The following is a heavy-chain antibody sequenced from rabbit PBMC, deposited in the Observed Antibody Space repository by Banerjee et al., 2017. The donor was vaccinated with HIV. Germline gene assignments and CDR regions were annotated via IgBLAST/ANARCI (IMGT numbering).Heavy chain of an antibody. J-gene: IGHJ4*01. CDR1: GFDLSSYYY. V-gene: IGHV1S45*01. Sequence: QEQLEESGGGLVKPEGSLTLTCKASGFDLSSYYYMCWVRQAPGKGLELIACIYTGTSGSTYYANWAKGRFTISKTSSTTVTLQMTSLTAADTATYFCARDLAGVIGWNFNLWGQGTLVTVS. CDR3: ARDLAGVIGWNFNL. D-gene: IGHD4-1*01. CDR2: IYTGTSGST.